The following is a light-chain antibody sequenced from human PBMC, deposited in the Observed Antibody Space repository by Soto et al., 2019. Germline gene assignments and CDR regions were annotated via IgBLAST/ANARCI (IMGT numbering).Light chain of an antibody. Sequence: QSALTQPASVSGSPVQSITISCTGTSSDVGGYKYVSWYQQYPGKAPKLMIYEVSNRPSGVSNRFSGCRSGNTASLSVSGLQAEYEADYYGSSFTCSSTLYAFGTGTKLTVL. J-gene: IGLJ1*01. V-gene: IGLV2-14*01. CDR3: SSFTCSSTLYA. CDR1: SSDVGGYKY. CDR2: EVS.